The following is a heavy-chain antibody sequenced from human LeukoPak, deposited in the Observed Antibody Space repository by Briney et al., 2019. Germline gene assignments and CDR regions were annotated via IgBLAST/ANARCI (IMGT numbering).Heavy chain of an antibody. V-gene: IGHV1-8*02. CDR2: MNPNSGNT. J-gene: IGHJ5*02. D-gene: IGHD3-22*01. CDR1: GYTFTSYY. Sequence: ASVKVSCKASGYTFTSYYMHWVRQATGQGLEWMGWMNPNSGNTGYAQKFQGRVTMTRNTSISTAYMELSSLRSEDTAVYYCARLRGWGTMIVVAPFDPWGQGTLVTVSS. CDR3: ARLRGWGTMIVVAPFDP.